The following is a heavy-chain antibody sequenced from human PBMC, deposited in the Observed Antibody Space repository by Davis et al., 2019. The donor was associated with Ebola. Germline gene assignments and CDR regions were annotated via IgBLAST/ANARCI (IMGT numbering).Heavy chain of an antibody. CDR2: INPSGGST. V-gene: IGHV1-46*01. CDR3: ARAQFPTTSDH. Sequence: ASVKVSCKASGYTFSSYYLNWVRQAPGQGLEWMGIINPSGGSTNYAQKLQGRVTMTTDTSTSAAYMELRSLRSDDTAVYYCARAQFPTTSDHWGQGTLVTVSS. J-gene: IGHJ4*02. D-gene: IGHD1-1*01. CDR1: GYTFSSYY.